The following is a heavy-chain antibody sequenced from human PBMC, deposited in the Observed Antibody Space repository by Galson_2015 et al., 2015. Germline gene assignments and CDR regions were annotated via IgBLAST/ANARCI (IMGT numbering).Heavy chain of an antibody. Sequence: SVKVSCKASGGSFSTYAINWVRQAPGQGLEWMGGITPMFGTANYTQKFRGSVTITADKSTSTAYMEVSSLRSEDTAVYYCARASQDCSRPSCPYNYWGQGTLVSVSS. CDR3: ARASQDCSRPSCPYNY. CDR1: GGSFSTYA. V-gene: IGHV1-69*06. J-gene: IGHJ4*02. CDR2: ITPMFGTA. D-gene: IGHD2-2*01.